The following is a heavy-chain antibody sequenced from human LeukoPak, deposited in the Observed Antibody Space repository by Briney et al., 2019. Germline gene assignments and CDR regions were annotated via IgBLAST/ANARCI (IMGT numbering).Heavy chain of an antibody. V-gene: IGHV3-53*05. CDR2: IYSGGST. J-gene: IGHJ4*02. CDR1: GFTVSSNY. Sequence: GGSLRLSCAASGFTVSSNYMSWVRQAPGKGLEWVSVIYSGGSTYYADSVKGRFTISRDNAKNSLYLQMNSLRAEDTALYYCAKNGRRFGELKTYYFDYWGQGTLVTVSS. D-gene: IGHD3-10*01. CDR3: AKNGRRFGELKTYYFDY.